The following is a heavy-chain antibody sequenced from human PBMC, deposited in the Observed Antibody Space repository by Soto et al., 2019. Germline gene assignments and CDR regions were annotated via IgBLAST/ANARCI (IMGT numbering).Heavy chain of an antibody. CDR2: ISAYNGNT. Sequence: EASVKVSCKASGYTFTSYGISWVRQAPGQGLEWMGWISAYNGNTNYAQKLQGRVTMTTDTSTSTAYMELRSLRSDDTAVYYCARELRLAGSDWFDPWGQGTLVTVSS. D-gene: IGHD6-19*01. CDR3: ARELRLAGSDWFDP. J-gene: IGHJ5*02. V-gene: IGHV1-18*01. CDR1: GYTFTSYG.